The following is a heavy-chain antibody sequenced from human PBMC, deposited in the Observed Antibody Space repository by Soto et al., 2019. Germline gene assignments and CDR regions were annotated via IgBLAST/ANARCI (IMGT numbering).Heavy chain of an antibody. V-gene: IGHV1-58*01. CDR3: AAEGGPGYSSSPDY. Sequence: ASVKVSCKASGFNFTSSAVQWVRQARGQRLEWIGWIVVGSGNTNYAQKFQERVTITRDMSTSTAYMELSSLRSEDTAVYYCAAEGGPGYSSSPDYWGQGTLVTVSS. D-gene: IGHD6-13*01. CDR1: GFNFTSSA. CDR2: IVVGSGNT. J-gene: IGHJ4*02.